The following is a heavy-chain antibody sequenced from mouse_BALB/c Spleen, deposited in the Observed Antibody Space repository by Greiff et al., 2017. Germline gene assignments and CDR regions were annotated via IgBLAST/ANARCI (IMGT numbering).Heavy chain of an antibody. J-gene: IGHJ4*01. CDR1: GFTFSDYY. Sequence: EVQRVESGGGLVKPGGSLKLSCAASGFTFSDYYMYWVRQTPEKRLEWVATISDGGSYTYYPDSVKGRFTISRDNAKNNLYLQMSSLKSEDTAMYYCAREGAGTYAMDYWGQGTSVTVSS. CDR2: ISDGGSYT. D-gene: IGHD4-1*01. V-gene: IGHV5-4*02. CDR3: AREGAGTYAMDY.